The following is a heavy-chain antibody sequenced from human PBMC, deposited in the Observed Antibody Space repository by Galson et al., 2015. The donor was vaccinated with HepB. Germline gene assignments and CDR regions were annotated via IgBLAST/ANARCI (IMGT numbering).Heavy chain of an antibody. CDR1: GGTFSSYT. D-gene: IGHD3-9*01. CDR3: ARYISLSRYFDY. J-gene: IGHJ4*02. Sequence: SVKVSCKASGGTFSSYTISWVRQAPGQGLEWMGRIIPIFGIANYAQKFQGRVTITVDKSTSTAYMELSSLRSEDTAVYYCARYISLSRYFDYWGQGTLVTVSS. V-gene: IGHV1-69*02. CDR2: IIPIFGIA.